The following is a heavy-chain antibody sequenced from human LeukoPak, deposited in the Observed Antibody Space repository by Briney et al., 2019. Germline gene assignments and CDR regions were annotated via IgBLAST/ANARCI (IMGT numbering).Heavy chain of an antibody. J-gene: IGHJ5*02. Sequence: SETLSLTCSVSGGSISSDYWSWIRQPAGKGLEWIGRINASGSTRYNPSLKSRVTMSADTSKNQFTLKMNSVTAEDTAVYFCARGMAAAYDYNWFDPWGQGTLVTVSS. V-gene: IGHV4-4*07. D-gene: IGHD5-12*01. CDR3: ARGMAAAYDYNWFDP. CDR2: INASGST. CDR1: GGSISSDY.